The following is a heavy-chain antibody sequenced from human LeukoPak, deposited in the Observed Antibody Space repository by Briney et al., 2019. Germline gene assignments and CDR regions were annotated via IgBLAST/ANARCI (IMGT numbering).Heavy chain of an antibody. D-gene: IGHD6-13*01. CDR1: GFTFRSYG. CDR3: AREQQLLRSAILGYYGMDV. Sequence: GGSLRLSCAASGFTFRSYGMHWVRQAPGKGLEWVAVIWYDGSKSYYADSVKGRFTISRDNSKNTLYLQMNSLRAEDTAVYYCAREQQLLRSAILGYYGMDVWGQGTTVTVSS. V-gene: IGHV3-33*01. CDR2: IWYDGSKS. J-gene: IGHJ6*02.